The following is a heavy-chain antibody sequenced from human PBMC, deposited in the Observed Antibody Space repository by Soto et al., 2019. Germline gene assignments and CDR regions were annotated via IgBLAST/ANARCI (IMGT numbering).Heavy chain of an antibody. CDR1: GFTFSSYW. J-gene: IGHJ5*02. D-gene: IGHD6-13*01. CDR2: IKQDGSEK. Sequence: GGSLRLSCAASGFTFSSYWMSWVRQAPGKGLEWVANIKQDGSEKYYVDSVKGRFTISRDNAKNSLYLQMNSLRAEDTAVYYCARGAHGSSWRRGDSWFDPWGQGTLVTVSS. CDR3: ARGAHGSSWRRGDSWFDP. V-gene: IGHV3-7*05.